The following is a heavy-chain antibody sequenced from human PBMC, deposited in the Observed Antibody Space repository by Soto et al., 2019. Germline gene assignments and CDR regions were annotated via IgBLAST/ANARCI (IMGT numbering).Heavy chain of an antibody. CDR1: GFTFSSYA. CDR2: ISGGGETT. V-gene: IGHV3-23*01. J-gene: IGHJ4*02. CDR3: AFNSGSGSYYFDY. Sequence: EVQLLESGGGLVQPGGSLRLSCAASGFTFSSYAMWWVRQAPGKGLECVSAISGGGETTYYADSVKGRFTISRDNSKNTLYLQMNSLRAEDTAVYYCAFNSGSGSYYFDYWSQGTLVTVSS. D-gene: IGHD3-10*01.